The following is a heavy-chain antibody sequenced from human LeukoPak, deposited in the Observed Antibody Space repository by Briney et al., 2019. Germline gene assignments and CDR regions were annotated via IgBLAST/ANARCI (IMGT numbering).Heavy chain of an antibody. CDR1: GFTFSSYA. D-gene: IGHD3-10*01. J-gene: IGHJ4*02. CDR3: ARDRSLGDPSWGY. Sequence: GGSLRLSCAASGFTFSSYAMHWVRQAPGKGLEWVAVISYDGSNKYYADSVKGRFTISRDNSKNTLYLQMNSLRAEDTAVYYCARDRSLGDPSWGYWGQGTLVTVSS. CDR2: ISYDGSNK. V-gene: IGHV3-30-3*01.